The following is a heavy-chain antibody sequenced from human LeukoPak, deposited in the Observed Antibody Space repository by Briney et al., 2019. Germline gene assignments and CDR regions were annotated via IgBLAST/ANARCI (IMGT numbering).Heavy chain of an antibody. CDR2: IRYDGSNK. D-gene: IGHD3-3*01. Sequence: GGSLRLSCAASGFTFSSYGMHWVRQAPGKGLEWVAFIRYDGSNKYYADSVKGRFTISGDNSKNTLYLQMNSLRAEDTAVYYCAKGAGYYDFWSGYHIDYWGQGTLVTVSS. V-gene: IGHV3-30*02. CDR3: AKGAGYYDFWSGYHIDY. J-gene: IGHJ4*02. CDR1: GFTFSSYG.